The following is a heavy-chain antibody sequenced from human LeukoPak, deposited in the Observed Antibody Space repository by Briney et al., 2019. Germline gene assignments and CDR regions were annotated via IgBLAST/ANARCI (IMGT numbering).Heavy chain of an antibody. CDR3: AKRGLKEFDY. CDR1: GFTFSSYP. CDR2: ITNTGGGT. V-gene: IGHV3-23*01. J-gene: IGHJ4*02. D-gene: IGHD3-10*01. Sequence: PGGSLRLSCAASGFTFSSYPMSWVRQTPGKGLEWVSAITNTGGGTYYADSVKGRFTISRDNSKNTLYLQMNSLRADDTAVYYCAKRGLKEFDYWGQGTLVTVSS.